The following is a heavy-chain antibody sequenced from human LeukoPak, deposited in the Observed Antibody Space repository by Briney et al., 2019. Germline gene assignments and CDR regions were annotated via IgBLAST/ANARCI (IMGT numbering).Heavy chain of an antibody. CDR2: IYYSGST. V-gene: IGHV4-30-4*01. Sequence: SQTLSLTCTVSGGSISSGDYYWSWIRQPPGKGLEWIGYIYYSGSTHYNPSLKSRVTISVDTSKNQFSLKLSSVTAADTAVYYCARGPLTGILDYWGQGTLVTVSS. CDR1: GGSISSGDYY. CDR3: ARGPLTGILDY. J-gene: IGHJ4*02. D-gene: IGHD3-9*01.